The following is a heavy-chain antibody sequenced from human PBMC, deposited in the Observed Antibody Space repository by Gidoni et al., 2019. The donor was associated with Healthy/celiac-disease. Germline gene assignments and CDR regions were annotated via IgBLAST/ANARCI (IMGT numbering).Heavy chain of an antibody. CDR2: ISGSGGIT. CDR1: GFTFACYP. J-gene: IGHJ4*02. Sequence: EVQLLESGGGLVQPGGSLELSGQPSGFTFACYPLRWVRTSQGKGLEWVSAISGSGGITYYADSVKGRFTISRDNSKNTLYLQMNSLRAEDTAVYYCAKADYVDTAMVTEYYFDYWGQGTLVTVSS. V-gene: IGHV3-23*01. CDR3: AKADYVDTAMVTEYYFDY. D-gene: IGHD5-18*01.